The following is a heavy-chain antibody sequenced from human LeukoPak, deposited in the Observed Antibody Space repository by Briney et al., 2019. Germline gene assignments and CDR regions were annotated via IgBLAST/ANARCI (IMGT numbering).Heavy chain of an antibody. CDR1: GGSLSITDW. Sequence: SGTLSLTCDVSGGSLSITDWWSWVRQPPGKGLEWIGEINHSGSTNYNPSLKSRVTISVDTSKNQFSLKLSSVTAADTAVYYCARRVSRGVYSSNPLFNYMDVWGKGTTVTVSS. CDR3: ARRVSRGVYSSNPLFNYMDV. V-gene: IGHV4-4*02. J-gene: IGHJ6*03. D-gene: IGHD6-13*01. CDR2: INHSGST.